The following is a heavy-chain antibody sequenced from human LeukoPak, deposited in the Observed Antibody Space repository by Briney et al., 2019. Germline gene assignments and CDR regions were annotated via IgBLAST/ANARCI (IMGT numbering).Heavy chain of an antibody. CDR1: GYTFTNYG. J-gene: IGHJ4*02. Sequence: GASVKVSCKASGYTFTNYGSSWVRQAPGQGFEWMGWISANSGNTNYAQKLQGRVTMTTDTSTSTAYMELRSLRSDDTAVYYCARDVNYAFDYWGQGTLVTVSS. CDR2: ISANSGNT. V-gene: IGHV1-18*01. D-gene: IGHD3-16*01. CDR3: ARDVNYAFDY.